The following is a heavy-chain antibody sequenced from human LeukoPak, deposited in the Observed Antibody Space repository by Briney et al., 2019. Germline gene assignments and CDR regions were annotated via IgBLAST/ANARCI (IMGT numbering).Heavy chain of an antibody. CDR3: ARDQDPTMIGDY. Sequence: GGSLRLSCAASGFTFSSYSMNWVRQAPGKGLEWVSSISSSSSYIYYADSVKGRFTISRDNAKNSLYLQMNSLRAEDTAVYYCARDQDPTMIGDYWGQGTLVTVSS. J-gene: IGHJ4*02. CDR1: GFTFSSYS. CDR2: ISSSSSYI. V-gene: IGHV3-21*01. D-gene: IGHD3-22*01.